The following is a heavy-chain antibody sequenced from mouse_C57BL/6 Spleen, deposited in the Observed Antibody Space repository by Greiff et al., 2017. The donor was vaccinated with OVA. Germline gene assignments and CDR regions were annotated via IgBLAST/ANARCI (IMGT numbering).Heavy chain of an antibody. CDR1: GYKITGYW. Sequence: QVQLKESGAELMKPGASVKLSCKATGYKITGYWIEWVKQRPGHGLEWIGGILPGSGGTKYDEKFKGKATFTADTSSNTAYMQLSSLTTEDSSIYYCAREVGDRGDYFDYWGQGTTLTVSS. J-gene: IGHJ2*01. V-gene: IGHV1-9*01. D-gene: IGHD2-13*01. CDR2: ILPGSGGT. CDR3: AREVGDRGDYFDY.